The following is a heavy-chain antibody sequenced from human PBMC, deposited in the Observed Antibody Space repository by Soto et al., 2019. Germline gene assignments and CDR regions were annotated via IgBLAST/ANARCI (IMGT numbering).Heavy chain of an antibody. CDR2: INPNGGST. CDR3: ARRLYPGDK. V-gene: IGHV1-46*01. Sequence: QVRVVQSGAEVKKSGASVKVSFKASGYIFTNYYIHWVRQAPGQGLEWMAIINPNGGSTNCAQEFQGRITLTRDTSTSTVYMDLSSLISEDTAVYYCARRLYPGDKWGQGTLVTVSS. J-gene: IGHJ4*02. CDR1: GYIFTNYY. D-gene: IGHD3-9*01.